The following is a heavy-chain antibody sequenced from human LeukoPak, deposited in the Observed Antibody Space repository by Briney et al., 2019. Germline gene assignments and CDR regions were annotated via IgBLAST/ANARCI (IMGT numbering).Heavy chain of an antibody. D-gene: IGHD3-10*01. CDR3: ARELWFGEFYFDY. J-gene: IGHJ4*02. CDR1: GYIFTGYY. Sequence: ASVNVSCKSSGYIFTGYYMHWMRQAPGQGLEWMGWINPNSGGTNYAQKFQGRVTMTRDTFISTVYMDLSRLRSDDTAVYYCARELWFGEFYFDYWGQGTMVTVSS. V-gene: IGHV1-2*02. CDR2: INPNSGGT.